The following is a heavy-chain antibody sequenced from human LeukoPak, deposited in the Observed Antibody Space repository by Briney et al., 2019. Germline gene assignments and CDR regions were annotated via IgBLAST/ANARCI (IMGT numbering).Heavy chain of an antibody. V-gene: IGHV4-39*01. CDR3: ASSGWSSGDY. Sequence: PSETLSLTCTVSGGSISSYYWGWIRQPPGKGLEWIGSIYYSGSTYYNPSLKSRVTISVDTSKNQFSLKLSSVTAADTAVYYCASSGWSSGDYWGQGTLVTVSS. J-gene: IGHJ4*02. D-gene: IGHD6-19*01. CDR1: GGSISSYY. CDR2: IYYSGST.